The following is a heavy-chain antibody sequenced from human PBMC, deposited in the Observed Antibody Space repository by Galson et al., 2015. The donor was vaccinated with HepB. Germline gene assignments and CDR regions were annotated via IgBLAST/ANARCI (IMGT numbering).Heavy chain of an antibody. D-gene: IGHD5-24*01. J-gene: IGHJ3*02. Sequence: LSLTCTVSGGSISSYYWSWIRQPPGKGLEWIGYIYYSGSTNYNPSLKSRVTISVDTSKNQFSLKLSSVTAADTAVYYCAGGDGYNYSSLPDAFDIWGQGTMVTVSS. V-gene: IGHV4-59*01. CDR3: AGGDGYNYSSLPDAFDI. CDR2: IYYSGST. CDR1: GGSISSYY.